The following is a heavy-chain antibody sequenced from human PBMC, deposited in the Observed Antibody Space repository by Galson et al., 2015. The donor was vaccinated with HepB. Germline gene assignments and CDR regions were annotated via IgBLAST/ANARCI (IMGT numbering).Heavy chain of an antibody. J-gene: IGHJ4*02. CDR1: GGTFSSYA. D-gene: IGHD6-19*01. CDR3: ARGGVAVAETVY. Sequence: SVKVSCKASGGTFSSYAISWVRQAPGQGLEWMGRIIPILGIANYAQKFQGRVTITADKSTSTAYMELSSLGSEDTAVYYCARGGVAVAETVYWGQGTLVTVSS. V-gene: IGHV1-69*04. CDR2: IIPILGIA.